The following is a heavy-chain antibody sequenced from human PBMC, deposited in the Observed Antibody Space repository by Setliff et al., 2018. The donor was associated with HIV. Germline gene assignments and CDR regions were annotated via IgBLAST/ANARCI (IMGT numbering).Heavy chain of an antibody. Sequence: PVGSLRLSCAASGFTFSSSWMTWVRQAPGRGLEYVAGMNRDGSEKGYADSVKGRFSISRDNAKNSLYLQMSSLRTEDTAVYLCARDPAFGAFDIWGQGTMVTVSS. D-gene: IGHD3-10*01. CDR3: ARDPAFGAFDI. V-gene: IGHV3-7*04. J-gene: IGHJ3*02. CDR1: GFTFSSSW. CDR2: MNRDGSEK.